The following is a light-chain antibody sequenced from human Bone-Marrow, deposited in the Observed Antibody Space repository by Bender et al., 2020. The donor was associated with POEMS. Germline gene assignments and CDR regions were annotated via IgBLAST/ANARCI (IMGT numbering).Light chain of an antibody. CDR3: QSYDNSLGGWV. Sequence: QSVLTQPPSVSAAPGQKVTISCSGSSSNIGNNYVSWYQQLPGTAPKLLIYENNMRPSGVPDRFSGSKSGTSASLAITGLQAEDEGDYYCQSYDNSLGGWVFGGGTKLTVL. V-gene: IGLV1-51*02. J-gene: IGLJ3*02. CDR2: ENN. CDR1: SSNIGNNY.